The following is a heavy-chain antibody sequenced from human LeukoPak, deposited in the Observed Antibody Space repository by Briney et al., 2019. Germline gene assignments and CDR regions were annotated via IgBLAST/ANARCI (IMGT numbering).Heavy chain of an antibody. V-gene: IGHV1-24*01. J-gene: IGHJ4*02. CDR1: GYTFTSYY. Sequence: ASVKVSCKASGYTFTSYYMHWVRQAPGQGLEWMGGFDPEDGETIYAQKFQGRVTMTEDTSTDTAYMELSSLRSEDTAVYYCATAASYYYDSSGYPPGYYWGQGTLVTVSS. CDR2: FDPEDGET. D-gene: IGHD3-22*01. CDR3: ATAASYYYDSSGYPPGYY.